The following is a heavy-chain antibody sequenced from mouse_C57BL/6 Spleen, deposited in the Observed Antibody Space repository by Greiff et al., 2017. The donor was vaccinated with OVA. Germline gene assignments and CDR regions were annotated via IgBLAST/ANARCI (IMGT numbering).Heavy chain of an antibody. Sequence: QVQLQQPGAELVMPGASVKLSCKASGYTFTSYWMHWVKQRPGQGLEWIGEIDPSDSYTNYNQKFKGKSTLTVDKSSSTAYMQLSSLTSEDSAVYYCATYDYDKRGFAYWGQGTLVTVSA. J-gene: IGHJ3*01. CDR1: GYTFTSYW. CDR3: ATYDYDKRGFAY. D-gene: IGHD2-4*01. V-gene: IGHV1-69*01. CDR2: IDPSDSYT.